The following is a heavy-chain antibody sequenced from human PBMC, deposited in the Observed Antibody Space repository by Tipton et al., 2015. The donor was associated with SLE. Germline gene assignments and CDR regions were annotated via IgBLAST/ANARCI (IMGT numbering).Heavy chain of an antibody. V-gene: IGHV4-4*02. J-gene: IGHJ4*02. CDR3: ARKSDFWSGSPFDY. Sequence: TLSLTCTVSGGSITSDNWWSWVRQPPGKGLEWIGEIYHTGSTKYNPSLKSRVTISVDRSKNQFSLDLNSVTAADTAVYYCARKSDFWSGSPFDYWGQGSLVTVSS. CDR1: GGSITSDNW. CDR2: IYHTGST. D-gene: IGHD3-3*01.